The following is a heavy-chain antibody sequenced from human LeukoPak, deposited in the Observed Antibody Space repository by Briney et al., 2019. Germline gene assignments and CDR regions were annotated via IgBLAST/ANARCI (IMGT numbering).Heavy chain of an antibody. CDR3: ARGIKDYDFWSGYKHGMDV. D-gene: IGHD3-3*01. CDR2: ISAYNGNT. CDR1: GYTFTSYG. V-gene: IGHV1-18*01. Sequence: ASVKVSCTSSGYTFTSYGISWVRPAPGQGLEWMGWISAYNGNTNYAQKLQGRVTMTTDTSTSTAYMELRSLRSDDTAVYYCARGIKDYDFWSGYKHGMDVWGQGTTVTVSS. J-gene: IGHJ6*02.